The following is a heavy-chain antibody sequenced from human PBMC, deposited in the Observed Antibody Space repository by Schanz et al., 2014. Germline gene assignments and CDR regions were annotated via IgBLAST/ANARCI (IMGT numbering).Heavy chain of an antibody. Sequence: EVQLVDSGGGLVQPGGSLRLSCAASGFSFRKSAMSWVRQAPGKGLEWVSALTGSGTTTYYADSVKGRFTISRDNSKNTLDLQMNSLRAEDTAIYYCAKDLAAVGVFDYWGQGSLVTVSP. J-gene: IGHJ4*02. CDR1: GFSFRKSA. D-gene: IGHD6-13*01. CDR3: AKDLAAVGVFDY. V-gene: IGHV3-23*04. CDR2: LTGSGTTT.